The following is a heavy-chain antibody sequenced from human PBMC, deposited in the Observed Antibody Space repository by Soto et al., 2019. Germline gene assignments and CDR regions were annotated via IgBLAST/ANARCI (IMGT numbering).Heavy chain of an antibody. CDR2: ISIYNGNT. D-gene: IGHD3-3*01. CDR1: GYTFTSYG. V-gene: IGHV1-18*04. CDR3: VRQGMVEWGNMDV. J-gene: IGHJ6*02. Sequence: QVQLVQSGAELKKPGASVKVSCTASGYTFTSYGISWVRQAPGQGLEWMGWISIYNGNTNYAQKVQGRLTMTKDTSTSTAYMELRTLRPDDTAVYYCVRQGMVEWGNMDVWGPGTTVTVSS.